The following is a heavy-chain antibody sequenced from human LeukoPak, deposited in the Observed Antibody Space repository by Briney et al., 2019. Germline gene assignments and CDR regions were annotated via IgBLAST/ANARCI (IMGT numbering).Heavy chain of an antibody. D-gene: IGHD2-15*01. J-gene: IGHJ6*02. Sequence: GGSLTLSCAPSGFTVSSSWMSSVRQPRGEGREWVVNINQDESEKCYVDSVTGRFTISRDNAKNSLYLQTNSLRAEDTAVYYCARGDIAVPYHYLYGMDVWGQGTTVTVSS. CDR3: ARGDIAVPYHYLYGMDV. CDR1: GFTVSSSW. V-gene: IGHV3-7*01. CDR2: INQDESEK.